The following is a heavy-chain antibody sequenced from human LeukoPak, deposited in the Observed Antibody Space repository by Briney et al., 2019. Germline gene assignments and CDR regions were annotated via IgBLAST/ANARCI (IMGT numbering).Heavy chain of an antibody. CDR2: VRNDGSDR. Sequence: GGSLRLSCTASGFTFSSYVMQWVRQAPGKGLEWVAFVRNDGSDRRYADFAEGRFTVFRDNSESTLYLQLNSLRADDTAVYYCAKEWLFSHAFDLWGQGTMVTVSS. J-gene: IGHJ3*01. D-gene: IGHD3-22*01. CDR3: AKEWLFSHAFDL. CDR1: GFTFSSYV. V-gene: IGHV3-30*02.